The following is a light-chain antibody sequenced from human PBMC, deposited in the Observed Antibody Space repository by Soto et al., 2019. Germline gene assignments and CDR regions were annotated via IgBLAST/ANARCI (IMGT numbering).Light chain of an antibody. Sequence: QSALTQPASVSGSPGQSITISCTGTSSDVGAYNYVSWYQQHPGKAPKLMIYEVSNRPSGVSNRFSGSKSGNTASLTISGLQTEDEADYYCNSFTSSSTVVFGGETNFTVL. J-gene: IGLJ2*01. CDR1: SSDVGAYNY. CDR2: EVS. CDR3: NSFTSSSTVV. V-gene: IGLV2-14*01.